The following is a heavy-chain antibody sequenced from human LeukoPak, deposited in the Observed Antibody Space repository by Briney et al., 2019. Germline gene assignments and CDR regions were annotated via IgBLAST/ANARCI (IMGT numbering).Heavy chain of an antibody. CDR2: ISYDGSNK. Sequence: GGPLRLSCAASGFTFSSYAMHWVRQAPGKGLEWVAVISYDGSNKYYADSVKGRFTISRDNSKNTLYLQMNSLRAEDTAVYYCAREGLYSYGPFDYWGQGTLVTVSS. CDR3: AREGLYSYGPFDY. J-gene: IGHJ4*02. D-gene: IGHD5-18*01. V-gene: IGHV3-30*04. CDR1: GFTFSSYA.